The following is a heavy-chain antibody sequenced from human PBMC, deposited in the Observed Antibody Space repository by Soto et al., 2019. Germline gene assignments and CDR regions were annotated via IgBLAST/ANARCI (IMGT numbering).Heavy chain of an antibody. V-gene: IGHV2-26*01. Sequence: QVTLKESGPVLLKPTETLTLTCTVSGFSVSNSSMGMRWIRQPLGTALEWLAHIFSNDEKSCSTSLKSMLTISKDTSEGQVGLTRTNMDAVDTATYSWARTDNHTAGPWCEPRGQGTLVTVAS. CDR2: IFSNDEK. CDR3: ARTDNHTAGPWCEP. CDR1: GFSVSNSSMG. J-gene: IGHJ5*02. D-gene: IGHD6-13*01.